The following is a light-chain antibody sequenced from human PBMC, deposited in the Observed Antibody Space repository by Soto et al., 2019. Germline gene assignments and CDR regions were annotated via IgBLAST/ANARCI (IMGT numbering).Light chain of an antibody. V-gene: IGKV3-20*01. CDR2: DAS. CDR1: QSIVSDF. CDR3: QQYDTSPLT. Sequence: EIVLTQSPGTLSLSPGERATLSCRASQSIVSDFLAWYQQKPGQAPRLLISDASTRATGIPDRFSASGSGTDFTLTFSRVEPEDFAVYYCQQYDTSPLTFGGGTKVEI. J-gene: IGKJ4*01.